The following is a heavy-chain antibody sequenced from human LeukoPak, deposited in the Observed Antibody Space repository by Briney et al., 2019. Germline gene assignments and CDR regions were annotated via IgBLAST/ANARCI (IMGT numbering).Heavy chain of an antibody. CDR1: GDSVSRNRTA. D-gene: IGHD3-10*01. J-gene: IGHJ6*03. V-gene: IGHV6-1*01. Sequence: SQTLSLTCAISGDSVSRNRTAWNWIRQSPSRGLEWLGRTHYRSKWYNDYAVSVKSRITINADTSKNQFSLQLNSVTPEDTAVYYCARDKPLWFGELLHAYYYFYMDVWGKGTTVTISS. CDR2: THYRSKWYN. CDR3: ARDKPLWFGELLHAYYYFYMDV.